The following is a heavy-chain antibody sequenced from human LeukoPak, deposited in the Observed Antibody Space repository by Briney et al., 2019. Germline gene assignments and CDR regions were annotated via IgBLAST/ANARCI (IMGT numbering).Heavy chain of an antibody. V-gene: IGHV4-59*02. CDR1: GGSVMSYY. CDR3: ARSGGGYTATILGYFFDY. Sequence: SETLSLTCTVSGGSVMSYYWSWIRQPPGKGLEWLGYIYPNGSTNFHPSLKSRLTISVDTSKNQFSLKLTSVTAADTAVYYCARSGGGYTATILGYFFDYWGQGALVTVSS. J-gene: IGHJ4*02. CDR2: IYPNGST. D-gene: IGHD5-18*01.